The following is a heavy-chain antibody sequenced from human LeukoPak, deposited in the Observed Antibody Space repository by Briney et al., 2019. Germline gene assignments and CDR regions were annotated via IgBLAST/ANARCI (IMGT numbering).Heavy chain of an antibody. V-gene: IGHV4-4*07. CDR3: ARKDGDI. CDR1: GGSISSYF. CDR2: IDASGST. J-gene: IGHJ3*02. D-gene: IGHD5-24*01. Sequence: SGTLSLTCAVSGGSISSYFWIWIRQPAGRGLEWIGRIDASGSTNFNPSLKSRVTMSMDSSKNEFSLKLSSVTAADTALYYCARKDGDIWGQGTRVTVSS.